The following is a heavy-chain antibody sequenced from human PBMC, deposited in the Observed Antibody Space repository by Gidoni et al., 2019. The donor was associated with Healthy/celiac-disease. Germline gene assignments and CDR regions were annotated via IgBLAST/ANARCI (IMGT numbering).Heavy chain of an antibody. D-gene: IGHD4-17*01. V-gene: IGHV3-9*01. CDR1: GFTFDDYA. Sequence: EVQLVESGGGLVQPGRSLRLSCAASGFTFDDYAMHWVRQAPGKGLEWVSGMSWNSGSIGYADSVKGRFTISRDNAKNSLYLQMNSLRAEDTALYYCAKADYGDYGRTDYWGQGTLVTVSS. CDR3: AKADYGDYGRTDY. J-gene: IGHJ4*02. CDR2: MSWNSGSI.